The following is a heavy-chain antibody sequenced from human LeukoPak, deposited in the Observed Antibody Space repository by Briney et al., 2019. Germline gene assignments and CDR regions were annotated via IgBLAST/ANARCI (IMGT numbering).Heavy chain of an antibody. J-gene: IGHJ4*02. CDR1: GFTFSSYA. V-gene: IGHV3-23*01. CDR2: ISGSGGST. Sequence: GGSLRLSCAASGFTFSSYAMSWVRQAPGKGLEWVSAISGSGGSTYHADDVKGRFTISRDNSKITLYLQMNSLRAEDTAVYYCAKDLERGIAVAGPLLDYWGQGTLVTVSS. CDR3: AKDLERGIAVAGPLLDY. D-gene: IGHD6-19*01.